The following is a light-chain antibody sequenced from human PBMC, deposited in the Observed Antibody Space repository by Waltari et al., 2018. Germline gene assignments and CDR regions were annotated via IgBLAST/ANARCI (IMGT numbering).Light chain of an antibody. CDR3: MQVTHWPYT. Sequence: DAVLTQSPLSLPVTLGQPASISCRSSQSLVFTDEEIYLNWFHQRPGQSPRRPIYKISYRDSGVPDRFSGSGSGTDFTLRISRVETEDVGVYYCMQVTHWPYTFGQGTKLEIK. J-gene: IGKJ2*01. CDR1: QSLVFTDEEIY. CDR2: KIS. V-gene: IGKV2-30*01.